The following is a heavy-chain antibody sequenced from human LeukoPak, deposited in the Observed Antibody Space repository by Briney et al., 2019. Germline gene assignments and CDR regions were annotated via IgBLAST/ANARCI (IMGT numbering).Heavy chain of an antibody. J-gene: IGHJ4*02. Sequence: GGSLRLSCTGSGFTFNTYGMGWVRQAPGKGLEWVSAITDNAVTTYYAGSVRGRFTISRDNSKNTLYLQMNSLRAEDTAVYYCASRIPYDSSSYWGQGTLVTVSS. CDR2: ITDNAVTT. CDR3: ASRIPYDSSSY. V-gene: IGHV3-23*01. CDR1: GFTFNTYG. D-gene: IGHD3-22*01.